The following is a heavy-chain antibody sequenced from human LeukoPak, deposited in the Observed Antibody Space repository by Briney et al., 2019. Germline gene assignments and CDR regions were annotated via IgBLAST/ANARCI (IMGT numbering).Heavy chain of an antibody. CDR3: ARDSYYYDSSGYWGPNYFDY. CDR1: GYTFTGDY. V-gene: IGHV1-2*02. D-gene: IGHD3-22*01. J-gene: IGHJ4*02. CDR2: INPNSGGT. Sequence: ASVKVSCKASGYTFTGDYMHWVRQAPGQGLEWMGWINPNSGGTNYAQTFAGRVTLTRDTSISTAYMELSRLRSDDTAVYSCARDSYYYDSSGYWGPNYFDYWGQGTLVTVSS.